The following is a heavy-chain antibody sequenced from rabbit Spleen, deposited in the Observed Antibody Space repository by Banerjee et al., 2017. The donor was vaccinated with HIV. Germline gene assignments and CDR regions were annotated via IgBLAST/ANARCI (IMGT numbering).Heavy chain of an antibody. J-gene: IGHJ4*01. V-gene: IGHV1S45*01. CDR2: INTATGKD. CDR3: ARDLTSVIGWNFNL. CDR1: GFSFSDRDV. Sequence: QEQLEESGRGLVRPEGSLTLTCKASGFSFSDRDVMCWVRQAPGKGLEWIACINTATGKDVYANWAKGRFTISRTSSTTVTLQMTSLTAADTAKYFCARDLTSVIGWNFNLWGPGTLVTVS. D-gene: IGHD1-1*01.